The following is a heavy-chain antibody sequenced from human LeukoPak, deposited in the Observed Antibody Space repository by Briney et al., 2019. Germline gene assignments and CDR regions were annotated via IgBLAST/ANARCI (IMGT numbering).Heavy chain of an antibody. J-gene: IGHJ4*02. CDR3: ARATEFGDYHFDY. Sequence: SETLSLTCTVSGGSMSSYYWTWIRQPPGKGLEWIGYIYYSGSTNYNPSLKSRVTISVDTSKNQFSLKLRSVTAADTAVYYCARATEFGDYHFDYWGQGTLVTVSS. V-gene: IGHV4-59*01. CDR2: IYYSGST. D-gene: IGHD3-10*01. CDR1: GGSMSSYY.